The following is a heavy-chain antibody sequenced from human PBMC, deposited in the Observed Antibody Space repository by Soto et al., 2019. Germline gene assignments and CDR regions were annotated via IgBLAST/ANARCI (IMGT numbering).Heavy chain of an antibody. Sequence: PSDTLSLTCDVSVGSIDNSHAFGGSGSQPAGRVLECLGCVYSRGGTYYNPSLTSPVTVSVDTSKNQVSLRVRSVTVAEKAMYYCVRGVEDAPRHPDFDSWGQGIVVTVSS. D-gene: IGHD2-15*01. CDR2: VYSRGGT. CDR3: VRGVEDAPRHPDFDS. CDR1: VGSIDNSHAF. V-gene: IGHV4-39*01. J-gene: IGHJ5*01.